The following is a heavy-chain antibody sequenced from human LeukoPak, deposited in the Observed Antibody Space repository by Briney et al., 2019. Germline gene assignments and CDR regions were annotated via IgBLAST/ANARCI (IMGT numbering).Heavy chain of an antibody. J-gene: IGHJ4*02. V-gene: IGHV4-39*01. D-gene: IGHD4-23*01. CDR3: ARLYGGNSNNYYCDY. Sequence: SDTLSLTCSVSVGPSNISNYHGGSVRKPPGKGLEWNGRIHDSGSTDYNPSIKSRVTISVDTSKTQFYLKLSSVTAAGTAVYYCARLYGGNSNNYYCDYWGQGTLVTVS. CDR2: IHDSGST. CDR1: VGPSNISNYH.